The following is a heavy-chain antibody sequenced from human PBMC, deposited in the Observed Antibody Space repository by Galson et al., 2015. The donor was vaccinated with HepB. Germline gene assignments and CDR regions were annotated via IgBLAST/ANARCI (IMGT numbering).Heavy chain of an antibody. Sequence: SLRLSCAASGFTFSNDWMSWVRQAPGKGLEWVGRIKSKTDGGTNDYAAPVKGRFTIAREDKKNTLQLKMNSLKTGDTSVYYCTTATYCSSPGCYEYPTYGMAVWGQGTMVTVSS. J-gene: IGHJ6*02. CDR2: IKSKTDGGTN. V-gene: IGHV3-15*01. D-gene: IGHD2-2*01. CDR3: TTATYCSSPGCYEYPTYGMAV. CDR1: GFTFSNDW.